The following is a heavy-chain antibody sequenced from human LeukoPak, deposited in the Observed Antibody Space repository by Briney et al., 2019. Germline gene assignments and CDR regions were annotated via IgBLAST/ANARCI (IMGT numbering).Heavy chain of an antibody. V-gene: IGHV3-23*01. CDR3: AKSRLSGINDAFDI. J-gene: IGHJ3*02. CDR2: ISGSAVIT. D-gene: IGHD3-3*01. CDR1: GLTFINFG. Sequence: GGSLRLSCAASGLTFINFGMTWVRQAPGKGLEWVSAISGSAVITFYVDSVKGRFTISRDNSKNTLYLQMNSLRAEDTALYYCAKSRLSGINDAFDIWGQGTMVTVSS.